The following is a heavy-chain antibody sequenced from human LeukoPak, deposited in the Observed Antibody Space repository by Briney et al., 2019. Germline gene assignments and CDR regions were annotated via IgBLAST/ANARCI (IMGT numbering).Heavy chain of an antibody. V-gene: IGHV3-30-3*01. CDR2: ISYDGSNK. J-gene: IGHJ4*02. CDR3: ARRMPAAGTYYFDY. CDR1: GFTFSSYA. D-gene: IGHD6-13*01. Sequence: GRSLRLSCAASGFTFSSYAMHWVRQAPGKGLEWVAVISYDGSNKYYADSVKGRFTISRDNAKNSLYLQMNSLRAEDTAVYYCARRMPAAGTYYFDYWGQGTLVTVSS.